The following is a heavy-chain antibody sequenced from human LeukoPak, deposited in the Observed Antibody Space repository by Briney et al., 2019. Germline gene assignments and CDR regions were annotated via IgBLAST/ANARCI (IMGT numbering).Heavy chain of an antibody. CDR1: GYTFSSYY. V-gene: IGHV1-46*01. CDR2: INPSGGGT. D-gene: IGHD3-22*01. CDR3: ARGYYDTRGSAFDI. J-gene: IGHJ3*02. Sequence: VASVKVSCEASGYTFSSYYMHWVRQAPGQGLEWMGIINPSGGGTSYAQKLQGRVTMTGDTSTSTVYMDLSSLRSEDTAMYYCARGYYDTRGSAFDIWGQGTMVTVSS.